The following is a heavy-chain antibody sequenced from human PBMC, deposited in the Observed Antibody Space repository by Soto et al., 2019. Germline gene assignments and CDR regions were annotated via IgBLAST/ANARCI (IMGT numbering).Heavy chain of an antibody. J-gene: IGHJ5*02. CDR3: ARDTVAFRGSGTKDVWFDP. Sequence: QVQLVQSGAEVKKPGSSVKVSCKASGGTFSSYAISWVRQAPGQGLEWMGGIIPIFGTANYAQKFQGRVTITADESTSTAYMELSSLRSEDTAVYYCARDTVAFRGSGTKDVWFDPWGQGTLVTVSS. CDR2: IIPIFGTA. V-gene: IGHV1-69*01. D-gene: IGHD3-10*01. CDR1: GGTFSSYA.